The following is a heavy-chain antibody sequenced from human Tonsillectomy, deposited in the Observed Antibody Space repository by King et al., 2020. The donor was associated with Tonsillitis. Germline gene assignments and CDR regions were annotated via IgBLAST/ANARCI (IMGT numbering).Heavy chain of an antibody. CDR3: AKQYYDSSKTHIGRNAFDM. V-gene: IGHV3-9*01. D-gene: IGHD3-22*01. CDR1: GFTFDDYA. Sequence: EVQLVESGGGLIQPGRSLRLSCAASGFTFDDYAMHWVRQAPGKGLEWVAGINWNSGSIGWSSGSIAYADSVKGRFTISRDSAKNSLHLQMNSLRAEDTALYYCAKQYYDSSKTHIGRNAFDMWGQGTMVTVSS. J-gene: IGHJ3*02. CDR2: INWNSGSI.